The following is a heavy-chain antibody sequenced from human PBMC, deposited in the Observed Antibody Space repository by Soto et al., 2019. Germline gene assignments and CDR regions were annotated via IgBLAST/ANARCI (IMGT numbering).Heavy chain of an antibody. Sequence: PSETLSLTCAVYGGSFSGYYWSWIRQPPGKGLEWIGEINHSGSTNYNPSLKSRVTISVDTSKNQFSLKLSSVTAADTAVYYCAREKGAARLYYYGMDGWGQGTTVTVSS. V-gene: IGHV4-34*01. CDR2: INHSGST. J-gene: IGHJ6*02. CDR1: GGSFSGYY. D-gene: IGHD6-6*01. CDR3: AREKGAARLYYYGMDG.